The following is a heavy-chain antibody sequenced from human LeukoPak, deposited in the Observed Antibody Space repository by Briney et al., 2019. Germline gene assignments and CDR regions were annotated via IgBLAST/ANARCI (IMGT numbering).Heavy chain of an antibody. CDR2: INPNSGGT. CDR1: GYTFTGYY. J-gene: IGHJ6*04. CDR3: ARGASGSFLFDV. Sequence: ASVKVSCTASGYTFTGYYMHWVRQAPGRGLEWMGWINPNSGGTNYAQKFQGWVTMTRDTSISTAYMELSRLRSDDTAVYYCARGASGSFLFDVWGKGTTVTVSS. D-gene: IGHD3-10*01. V-gene: IGHV1-2*04.